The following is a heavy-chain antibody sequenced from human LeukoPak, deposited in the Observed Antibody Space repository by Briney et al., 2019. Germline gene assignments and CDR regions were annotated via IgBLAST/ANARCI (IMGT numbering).Heavy chain of an antibody. Sequence: EPSVTVSCKPSRYTFTSYYMHWVRQAPGPGREGMGIINPNGGSTSYAQKFQGRVTMTRDTSTSTVYMERCSLRSEDTAVYFCATYTAGGEDYWGQGTLVTVSS. D-gene: IGHD3-16*01. CDR3: ATYTAGGEDY. V-gene: IGHV1-46*01. CDR2: INPNGGST. CDR1: RYTFTSYY. J-gene: IGHJ4*02.